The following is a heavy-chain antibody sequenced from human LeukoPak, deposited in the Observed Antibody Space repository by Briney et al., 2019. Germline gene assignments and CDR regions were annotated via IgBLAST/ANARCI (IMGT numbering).Heavy chain of an antibody. V-gene: IGHV4-34*01. CDR3: ARGGSRPDYGDRDVAPELRGFDY. CDR1: GGSFSGYY. J-gene: IGHJ4*02. Sequence: SETLSLTCAVYGGSFSGYYWSWIRQPPGKGLEWIGELNHSGSTNYNPSLKSRVTISVDTSKNQFSLKLSSVTAADTAVYYCARGGSRPDYGDRDVAPELRGFDYWGQGTLVTVSS. CDR2: LNHSGST. D-gene: IGHD4-17*01.